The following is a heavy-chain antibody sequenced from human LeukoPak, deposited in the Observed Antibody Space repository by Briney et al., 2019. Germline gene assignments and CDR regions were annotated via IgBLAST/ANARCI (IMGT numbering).Heavy chain of an antibody. J-gene: IGHJ1*01. CDR1: GFTFSSYS. D-gene: IGHD6-13*01. V-gene: IGHV3-48*01. Sequence: GGSLRLSCAASGFTFSSYSMNWVRQAPGKGLEWVSYISSSSSTIYYADSVKGRFTISRDNAKNSLYLQMNSLRAEDTAVYYCARAASSSWYSAYFQHWGQGTLVTVSS. CDR2: ISSSSSTI. CDR3: ARAASSSWYSAYFQH.